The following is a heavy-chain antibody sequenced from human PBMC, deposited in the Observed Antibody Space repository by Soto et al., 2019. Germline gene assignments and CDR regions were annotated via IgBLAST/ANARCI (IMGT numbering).Heavy chain of an antibody. Sequence: GASVKVSCKASGGTFSSYAISWVRQAPGQGLEWMGGIIPIFGTANYAQKFQGRVTITADKSTSTAYMELSSLRSEDTAVYYCARDLPGSYGTDNWFDPWGQGTLVTVSS. J-gene: IGHJ5*02. CDR3: ARDLPGSYGTDNWFDP. V-gene: IGHV1-69*06. D-gene: IGHD1-26*01. CDR1: GGTFSSYA. CDR2: IIPIFGTA.